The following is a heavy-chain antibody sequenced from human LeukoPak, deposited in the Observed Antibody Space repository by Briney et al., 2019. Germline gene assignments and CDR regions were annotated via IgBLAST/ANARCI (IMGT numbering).Heavy chain of an antibody. CDR1: GFTFSIYA. D-gene: IGHD4-23*01. CDR2: ISEDAGSNK. J-gene: IGHJ4*02. CDR3: ARDLRAIVVTAGPDY. V-gene: IGHV3-30-3*01. Sequence: SERSLRLSCAASGFTFSIYAFHWVRQAPGKGLEWVAFISEDAGSNKYYADSVKGRFTISRDNSRNTLYLQVNSLRAEDTAVYYCARDLRAIVVTAGPDYWGQGTLVAVSS.